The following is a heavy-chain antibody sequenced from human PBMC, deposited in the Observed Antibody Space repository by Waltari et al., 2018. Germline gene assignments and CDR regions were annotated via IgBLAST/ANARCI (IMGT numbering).Heavy chain of an antibody. Sequence: QVQLVESGGGVVQPGGSLRLSCAASGFTFSSYGMHWVRQAPGKGLEWVAFIRYDGSNKYYADSVKGRFTISRDNSKNTLYLQMNSLRAEDTAVYYCAKDCSSGYYVFDYWGQGTLVTVSS. J-gene: IGHJ4*02. CDR2: IRYDGSNK. CDR1: GFTFSSYG. CDR3: AKDCSSGYYVFDY. V-gene: IGHV3-30*02. D-gene: IGHD3-22*01.